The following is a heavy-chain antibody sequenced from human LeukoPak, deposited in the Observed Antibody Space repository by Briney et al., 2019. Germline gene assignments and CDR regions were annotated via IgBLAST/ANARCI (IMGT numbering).Heavy chain of an antibody. V-gene: IGHV3-30*04. D-gene: IGHD3-10*01. J-gene: IGHJ4*02. Sequence: GGSLRLSCAASGFTFSSYAMHWVRQALGKGLEWVAVISYDGSNKYYADSVKGRFTISRDNSKNTLYLQMNSLRAEDTAVYYCARDSLGDPTYYFDYWGQGTLVTVSS. CDR2: ISYDGSNK. CDR1: GFTFSSYA. CDR3: ARDSLGDPTYYFDY.